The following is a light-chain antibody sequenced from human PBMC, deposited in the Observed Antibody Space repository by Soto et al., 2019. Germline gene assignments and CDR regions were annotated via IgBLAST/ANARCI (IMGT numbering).Light chain of an antibody. CDR1: QSILYSSNNKNY. CDR3: HQYYSTLRT. CDR2: WAS. V-gene: IGKV4-1*01. J-gene: IGKJ1*01. Sequence: DIVMTQSPDSLAVSLGERATINCKSSQSILYSSNNKNYLAWYQQKPGQPPKLLISWASTRESGVPDRFRGSGSGTDFSLTISNLQAEDVAVYYCHQYYSTLRTFGQGTKVEI.